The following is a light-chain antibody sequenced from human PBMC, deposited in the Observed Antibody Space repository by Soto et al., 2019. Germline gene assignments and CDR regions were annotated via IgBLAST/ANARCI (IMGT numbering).Light chain of an antibody. Sequence: EFVLTQSPGTLSLSPGERATLSCMASQTVRNNYLAWYQQKPGQAPRLLIYGASSRATGIPDRFSGSGSGTDFTLTISRLEPEDFAVYYCQQYGSSWTFGQGTKVDIK. V-gene: IGKV3-20*01. CDR1: QTVRNNY. J-gene: IGKJ1*01. CDR3: QQYGSSWT. CDR2: GAS.